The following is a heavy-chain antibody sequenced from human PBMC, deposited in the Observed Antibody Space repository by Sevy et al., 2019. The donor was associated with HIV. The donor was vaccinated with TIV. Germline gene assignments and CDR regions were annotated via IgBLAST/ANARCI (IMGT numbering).Heavy chain of an antibody. D-gene: IGHD3-10*01. CDR1: GFTFSTYA. J-gene: IGHJ6*02. Sequence: GGCLRLSCAASGFTFSTYAMHWVRQAPGKGLEWVAVILYDGTEKYYADSVKGQFTVSRDNSKNTLYLQMNSLRVEDTAVYYCARDPLFYSGSGIHDRFYYGMDVWGQGTTVTVSS. CDR2: ILYDGTEK. CDR3: ARDPLFYSGSGIHDRFYYGMDV. V-gene: IGHV3-33*01.